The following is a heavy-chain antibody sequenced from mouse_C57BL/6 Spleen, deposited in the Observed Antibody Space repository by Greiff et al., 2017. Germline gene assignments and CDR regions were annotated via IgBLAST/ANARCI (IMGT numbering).Heavy chain of an antibody. CDR2: IYPSSGNT. V-gene: IGHV1-81*01. CDR3: ARSAVVPYFDV. Sequence: HVQLQQSGAELARPGASLKLSCTASGYTFTSYGIRWVKQRTGQGLEWIGDIYPSSGNTYYTEKFKGKSTLAADKSSSTAYMELRSLTSEDSAVYFCARSAVVPYFDVWGTGTTVTVSS. D-gene: IGHD6-1*01. CDR1: GYTFTSYG. J-gene: IGHJ1*03.